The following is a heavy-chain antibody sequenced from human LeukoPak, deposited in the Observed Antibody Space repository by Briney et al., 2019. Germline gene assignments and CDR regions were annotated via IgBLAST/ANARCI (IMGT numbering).Heavy chain of an antibody. V-gene: IGHV4-39*07. CDR3: ARDQAQIAARPYHWFDP. D-gene: IGHD6-6*01. J-gene: IGHJ5*02. CDR2: IYYSGST. CDR1: GGSISSSSYY. Sequence: SETLSLTCTVSGGSISSSSYYWGWIRQPPGKGLEWIGSIYYSGSTYYNPSLKSRVTISVDTSKNQFSLKVSSMTAADTAVYYCARDQAQIAARPYHWFDPWGQGTLVTVSS.